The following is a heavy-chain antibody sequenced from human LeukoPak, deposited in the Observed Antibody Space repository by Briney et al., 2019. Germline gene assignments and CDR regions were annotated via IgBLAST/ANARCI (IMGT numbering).Heavy chain of an antibody. V-gene: IGHV4-59*08. J-gene: IGHJ4*02. CDR1: GGSISSYY. CDR2: IYYSGST. CDR3: ARHESHKKSLVY. D-gene: IGHD2-8*02. Sequence: MLSETLSLTCTVSGGSISSYYWSWIRQPPVKGLEWIGYIYYSGSTNYNPSLKSRVTISVDTSKNQFSLKLSSVTAADTAVYYCARHESHKKSLVYWGQGTLVTVSS.